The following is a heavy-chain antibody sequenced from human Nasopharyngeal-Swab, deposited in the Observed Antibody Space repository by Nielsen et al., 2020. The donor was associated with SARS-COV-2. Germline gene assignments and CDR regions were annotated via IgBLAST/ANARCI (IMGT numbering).Heavy chain of an antibody. J-gene: IGHJ2*01. V-gene: IGHV4-59*01. CDR1: GGSISSYY. Sequence: SETLSLTCTVSGGSISSYYWSWIRQPPGKGLEWIGYIYYRGSTNYNPSLKSRVTISVDTSKNQFSLNLSSVTAADTALYYCAWNAVAALNDLYFELWGRGTLVTVSS. CDR2: IYYRGST. CDR3: AWNAVAALNDLYFEL. D-gene: IGHD6-19*01.